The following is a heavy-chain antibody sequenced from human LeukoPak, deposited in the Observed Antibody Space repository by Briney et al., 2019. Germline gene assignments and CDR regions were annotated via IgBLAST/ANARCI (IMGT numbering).Heavy chain of an antibody. CDR1: GGSFSGYY. CDR2: INHSGST. CDR3: ARTDTAMAITFDY. J-gene: IGHJ4*02. Sequence: SETLSLTCAVYGGSFSGYYWSWIRQPPGKGLEWIGEINHSGSTNYNPSLKSRVTISVDTSKNQFSLKLSSVTAADTAVYYCARTDTAMAITFDYWGQGTLVTVSS. D-gene: IGHD5-18*01. V-gene: IGHV4-34*01.